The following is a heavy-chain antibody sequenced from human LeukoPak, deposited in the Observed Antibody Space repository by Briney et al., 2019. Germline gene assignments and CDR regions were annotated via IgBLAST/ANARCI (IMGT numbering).Heavy chain of an antibody. D-gene: IGHD3-22*01. CDR1: GFTFSSYG. Sequence: PGGSLRLSCAASGFTFSSYGMHWVRQAPGKGLEWVAVISHDGSNSYYADSVKGRFTISRDNSKNTLYLQMNSLRAEDTAVYHCAKTHYYDSSGVPGDYWGQGTLVTVSS. V-gene: IGHV3-30*18. CDR2: ISHDGSNS. J-gene: IGHJ4*02. CDR3: AKTHYYDSSGVPGDY.